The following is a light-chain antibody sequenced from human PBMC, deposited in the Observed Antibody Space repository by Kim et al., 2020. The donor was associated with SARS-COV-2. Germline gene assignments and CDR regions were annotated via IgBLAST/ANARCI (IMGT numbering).Light chain of an antibody. CDR2: EGT. V-gene: IGLV2-8*01. CDR3: SSYAGSDNLL. Sequence: SVTISCTGTGHELGGYKEDPGYQQHPGGAPRLMIYEGTKRPSEVPDRCSGSKSGNTASLTVSGLRAEDEDDYYCSSYAGSDNLLFGGGTQLTVL. J-gene: IGLJ3*02. CDR1: GHELGGYKE.